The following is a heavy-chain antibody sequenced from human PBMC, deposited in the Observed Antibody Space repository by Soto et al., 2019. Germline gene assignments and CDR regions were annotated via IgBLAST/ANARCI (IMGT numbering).Heavy chain of an antibody. V-gene: IGHV1-18*04. J-gene: IGHJ6*02. CDR3: GYSSSWYDYYYYGLDV. CDR2: ISAYNGNT. D-gene: IGHD6-13*01. CDR1: GYTFTSYG. Sequence: ASVKVSCKASGYTFTSYGISWVRQAPGQGREWMGWISAYNGNTNYAQKLQGRVTMTTDTSTSTAYMELRSVRSDDTAVYYGGYSSSWYDYYYYGLDVWGQGTTVTVSS.